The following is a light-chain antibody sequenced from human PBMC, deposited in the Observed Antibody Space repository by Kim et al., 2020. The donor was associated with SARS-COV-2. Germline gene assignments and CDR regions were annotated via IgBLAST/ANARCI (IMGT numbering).Light chain of an antibody. J-gene: IGLJ2*01. Sequence: FMLTQPHSVSESPGKTVTISCTRSSGSIASNYVQWYQQRPGSAPTTVIYEDNQRPSGVPDRFSGSIDSSSNSASLTISGLKTEDEADYYCQSYDSSSLEFGGGTQLTVL. CDR1: SGSIASNY. CDR2: EDN. CDR3: QSYDSSSLE. V-gene: IGLV6-57*04.